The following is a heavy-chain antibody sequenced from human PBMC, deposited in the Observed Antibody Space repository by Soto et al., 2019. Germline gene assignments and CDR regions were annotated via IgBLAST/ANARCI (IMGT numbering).Heavy chain of an antibody. Sequence: PSETLSLTCTVSGGSISSSSYYWGWIRQPPGKGLEWIGSIYYSGSTYYNPSLKSRVTISVDTSKNQFSLKLSSVTAADTAVYYCARHEGYSYGRIDYWGQGTLVTVSS. CDR3: ARHEGYSYGRIDY. J-gene: IGHJ4*02. CDR2: IYYSGST. D-gene: IGHD5-18*01. V-gene: IGHV4-39*01. CDR1: GGSISSSSYY.